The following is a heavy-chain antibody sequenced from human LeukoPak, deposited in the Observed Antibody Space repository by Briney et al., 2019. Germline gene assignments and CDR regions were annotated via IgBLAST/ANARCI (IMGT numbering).Heavy chain of an antibody. D-gene: IGHD6-13*01. CDR2: IYPGDSDT. V-gene: IGHV5-51*01. J-gene: IGHJ6*03. CDR1: GYSFTSYW. CDR3: ARQGAAGKYYYYYMDV. Sequence: GESLKISCKGSGYSFTSYWIGWVRQMPGKGLEWMGIIYPGDSDTRYSPSFQGQVTISADKSISTAYLEWSSLKASDTAIYYCARQGAAGKYYYYYMDVWGKGTTVTVSS.